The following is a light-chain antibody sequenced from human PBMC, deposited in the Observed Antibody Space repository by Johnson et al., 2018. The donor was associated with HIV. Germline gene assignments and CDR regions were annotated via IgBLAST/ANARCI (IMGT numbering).Light chain of an antibody. CDR3: GTWDSSLRGGV. CDR2: DNN. Sequence: QSVLTQPPSVSAAPGQKVTISCSGSSSNIGNNYVSWYQQLPGTAPKLLIYDNNKRPSGSPDRSSGSKSGTSATLGITGLQTGDEADYYCGTWDSSLRGGVFGTGTKVSAL. CDR1: SSNIGNNY. J-gene: IGLJ1*01. V-gene: IGLV1-51*01.